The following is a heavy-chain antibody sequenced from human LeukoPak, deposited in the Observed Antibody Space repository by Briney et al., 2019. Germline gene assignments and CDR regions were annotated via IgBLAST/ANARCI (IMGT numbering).Heavy chain of an antibody. CDR2: ISGSGGST. CDR1: GFTFSSYA. D-gene: IGHD5-24*01. V-gene: IGHV3-23*01. CDR3: AKAVMATISKDY. Sequence: GGSLRLSCAASGFTFSSYAMSWVRQAPGKGLEWVSAISGSGGSTYYADSVKGRFTISRDNTKNTLYLQMNSLRAEDTAVYYCAKAVMATISKDYWGQGTLVTVSS. J-gene: IGHJ4*02.